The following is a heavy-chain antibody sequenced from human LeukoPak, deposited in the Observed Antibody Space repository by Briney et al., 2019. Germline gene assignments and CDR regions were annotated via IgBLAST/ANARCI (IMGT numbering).Heavy chain of an antibody. J-gene: IGHJ4*02. CDR3: TREDPSWNYADS. Sequence: PSETLSLTCTVSGYSISSGYYWGWIRQPPGKGLKWIGNIYHTGSTYYNPSLKSRVTISVDTSKNQFSLKLSSLTAADTAVYFCTREDPSWNYADSWGQGTLVTVSS. V-gene: IGHV4-38-2*02. CDR2: IYHTGST. CDR1: GYSISSGYY. D-gene: IGHD1-1*01.